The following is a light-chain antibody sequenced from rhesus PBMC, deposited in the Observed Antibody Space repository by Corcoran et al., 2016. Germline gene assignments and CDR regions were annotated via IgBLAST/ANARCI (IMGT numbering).Light chain of an antibody. V-gene: IGKV1-74*01. J-gene: IGKJ3*01. CDR1: ENVNNY. CDR3: QHSYGPPFT. CDR2: KAD. Sequence: DIQMTQSPSSLSASVGDRVTITCRASENVNNYLNWYQQKPGETPKLLIYKADNLQSGIPSRFSGSGSGTDDTFTISRLHPEDVASYSCQHSYGPPFTFGPGAKLDIK.